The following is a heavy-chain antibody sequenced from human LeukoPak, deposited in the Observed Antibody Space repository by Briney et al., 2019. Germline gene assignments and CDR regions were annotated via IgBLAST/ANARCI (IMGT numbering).Heavy chain of an antibody. D-gene: IGHD5-24*01. Sequence: PGGSLRLSCAASGFTFSSYGMHWVRQAPGKGLEWVAFIRYDGSNKYYADSVKGRFTISRDNAKNSLYLQMNSLRAEDTAVYYCARDVEMATRHMNYFDYWGQGTLVTVSS. CDR3: ARDVEMATRHMNYFDY. CDR1: GFTFSSYG. V-gene: IGHV3-30*02. J-gene: IGHJ4*02. CDR2: IRYDGSNK.